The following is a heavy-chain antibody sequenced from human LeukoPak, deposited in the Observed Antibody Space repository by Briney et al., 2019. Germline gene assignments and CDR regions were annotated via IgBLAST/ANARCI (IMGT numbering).Heavy chain of an antibody. Sequence: GGSLRLSCAASGLTFSNYAMTWVRQTPEKGLERVSAISGDGAHAYYTDSVRGRFTSSRDNYKNTLFLQMNSLRAEDTAIYFCAKNYADSRPSYDYWGQGILVIVSS. V-gene: IGHV3-23*01. CDR3: AKNYADSRPSYDY. CDR1: GLTFSNYA. CDR2: ISGDGAHA. J-gene: IGHJ4*02. D-gene: IGHD4-17*01.